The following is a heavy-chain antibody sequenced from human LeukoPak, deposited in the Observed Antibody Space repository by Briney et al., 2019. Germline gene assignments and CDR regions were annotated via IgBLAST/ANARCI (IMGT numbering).Heavy chain of an antibody. CDR3: ARYPIRQRFFDY. D-gene: IGHD5-12*01. CDR2: IKQDGSEK. V-gene: IGHV3-7*04. Sequence: PGGSLRLSCAASGFTFSSYWMNWVRQAPGKGLEWVANIKQDGSEKYYVDSVKGRFTISRDNAKNSLYLQMNSLRAEHTAVYFCARYPIRQRFFDYWGQGILVTVSS. J-gene: IGHJ4*02. CDR1: GFTFSSYW.